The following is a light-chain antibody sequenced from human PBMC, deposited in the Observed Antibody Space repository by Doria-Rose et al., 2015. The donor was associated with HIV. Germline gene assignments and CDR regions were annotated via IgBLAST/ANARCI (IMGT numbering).Light chain of an antibody. CDR2: DGS. J-gene: IGKJ1*01. CDR1: QSFSSTC. Sequence: TQSPGTLSLSPGGRATLSCRASQSFSSTCLAWYQQKPGQAPSLLIYDGSTMATGIPDRFSASGSGTDFTLTINRLEPEDFAPYYCLQYGTSWTFGQGTKVEI. V-gene: IGKV3-20*01. CDR3: LQYGTSWT.